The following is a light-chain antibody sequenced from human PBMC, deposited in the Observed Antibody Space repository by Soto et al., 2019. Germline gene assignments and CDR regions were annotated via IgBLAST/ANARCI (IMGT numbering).Light chain of an antibody. V-gene: IGKV3-20*01. Sequence: EIVLTQSPGTLSLSPGERATLSCRASQSVSTSYLAWYQQKPGQAPRLLIFGASSRATGIPDRFSGSGSGTDFTLTVSRLEPEDFAVYYCQQYDSSPWTFGQGTKV. CDR2: GAS. CDR1: QSVSTSY. J-gene: IGKJ1*01. CDR3: QQYDSSPWT.